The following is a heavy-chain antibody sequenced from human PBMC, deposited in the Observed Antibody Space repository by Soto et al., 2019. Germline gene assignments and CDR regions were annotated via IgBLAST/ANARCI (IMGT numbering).Heavy chain of an antibody. J-gene: IGHJ6*03. Sequence: SETLSLTCTFSGGSISSSSYYWGWIRQPPGKGLEWIGSIYYSGSTYYNPSLKSRVTISVDTSKNQFSLKLSSVTAADTAVYYCARHGGDIVATILGYYYYYYMDVWGKGTTVTVSS. V-gene: IGHV4-39*01. CDR1: GGSISSSSYY. CDR3: ARHGGDIVATILGYYYYYYMDV. CDR2: IYYSGST. D-gene: IGHD5-12*01.